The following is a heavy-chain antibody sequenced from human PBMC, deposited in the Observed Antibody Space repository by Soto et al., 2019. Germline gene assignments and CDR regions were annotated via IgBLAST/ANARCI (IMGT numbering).Heavy chain of an antibody. V-gene: IGHV4-59*01. D-gene: IGHD6-13*01. Sequence: SETLSLACTVSVGSISSYYWSWIRQPPGKGREWIGYIYYRGSTNYNPSLKSRVTISVDTSKNQFSLKLSSVTAADTAVYYCARAEGSSWYFDYWGQGTLVTVSS. J-gene: IGHJ4*02. CDR1: VGSISSYY. CDR2: IYYRGST. CDR3: ARAEGSSWYFDY.